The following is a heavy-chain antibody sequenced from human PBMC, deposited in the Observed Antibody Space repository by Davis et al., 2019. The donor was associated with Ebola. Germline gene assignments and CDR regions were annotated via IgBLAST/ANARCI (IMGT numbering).Heavy chain of an antibody. CDR2: INPSGGST. Sequence: AASVKVSCKASGYTFTSYYMHWVRQAPGQGLEWMGIINPSGGSTSYAQKFQGRVTITADESTSTAYMELSSLRSEDTAVYYCARVVYSHGGRGLGVFDVWGQGTMVIVSP. CDR1: GYTFTSYY. D-gene: IGHD2-21*01. V-gene: IGHV1-46*01. J-gene: IGHJ3*01. CDR3: ARVVYSHGGRGLGVFDV.